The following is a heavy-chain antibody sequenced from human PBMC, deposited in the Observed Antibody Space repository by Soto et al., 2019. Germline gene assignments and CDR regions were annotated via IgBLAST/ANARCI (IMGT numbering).Heavy chain of an antibody. V-gene: IGHV1-2*04. Sequence: ASVKVSCKASGYTLTGYYMHWVRQAPGQGLEWMGWINPNSGGTNYAQKFQGWVTMTRDTSISTAYMELSRLRSDDTAVYYCARDIGYSSSSYYYYYYYMDVWGKGTTVTVSS. CDR3: ARDIGYSSSSYYYYYYYMDV. J-gene: IGHJ6*03. CDR1: GYTLTGYY. CDR2: INPNSGGT. D-gene: IGHD6-6*01.